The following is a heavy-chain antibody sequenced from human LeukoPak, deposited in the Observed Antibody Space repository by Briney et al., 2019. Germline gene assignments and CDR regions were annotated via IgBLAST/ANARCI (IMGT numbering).Heavy chain of an antibody. D-gene: IGHD3-3*01. Sequence: SETLTLTCAVYGGSFSGYYWSWIRQPPGKGLEWIGEINHSGSTNYNPSLKCRVTISVDTSKNQFSLKLSSVTAADTAVYYCARAPYDFWSGYHTVKFDYWGQGTLVTVSS. CDR1: GGSFSGYY. J-gene: IGHJ4*02. CDR3: ARAPYDFWSGYHTVKFDY. V-gene: IGHV4-34*01. CDR2: INHSGST.